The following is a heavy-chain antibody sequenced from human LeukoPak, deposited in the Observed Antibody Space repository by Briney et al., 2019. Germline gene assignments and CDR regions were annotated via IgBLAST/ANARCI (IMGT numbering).Heavy chain of an antibody. CDR3: ARVKFLEWLQEYYFDY. J-gene: IGHJ4*02. D-gene: IGHD3-3*01. CDR2: IYYSGST. V-gene: IGHV4-39*07. Sequence: PSETLSLTCTVSGGSISSSSYYWGWIRQPPGKGLEWIGSIYYSGSTYYNPSLKSRVTISVDTSKNQFSLKLSSVTAADTAVYYCARVKFLEWLQEYYFDYWGQGTLVTVSS. CDR1: GGSISSSSYY.